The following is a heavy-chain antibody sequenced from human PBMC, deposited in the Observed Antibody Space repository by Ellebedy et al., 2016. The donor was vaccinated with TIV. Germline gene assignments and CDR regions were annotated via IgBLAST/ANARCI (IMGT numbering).Heavy chain of an antibody. V-gene: IGHV3-23*01. CDR3: AKGGFGVVTLDYYYGMDV. Sequence: GGSLRLSCAASGFTFSNYAMSWVRQAPGKGLEWVSAISGSGSSTYYVDSVKGRLTISRDNSKNTLYLQMNSLRAEDTAVYYCAKGGFGVVTLDYYYGMDVWGQGTTVTVSS. CDR2: ISGSGSST. CDR1: GFTFSNYA. J-gene: IGHJ6*02. D-gene: IGHD4-23*01.